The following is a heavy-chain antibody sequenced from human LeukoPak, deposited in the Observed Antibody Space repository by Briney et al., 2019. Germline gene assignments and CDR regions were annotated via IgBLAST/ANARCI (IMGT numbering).Heavy chain of an antibody. V-gene: IGHV4-34*01. Sequence: SETLSLTCAVYGGSFSGYYWSWIRQPPGKGPEWIGEINHSGSTNYNPSLKSRVTISVDTSKNQFSLKLSSVTAADTAVYYCARGRRGYYYYYYYMDVWGKGTTVTVSS. D-gene: IGHD1-14*01. CDR2: INHSGST. CDR1: GGSFSGYY. J-gene: IGHJ6*03. CDR3: ARGRRGYYYYYYYMDV.